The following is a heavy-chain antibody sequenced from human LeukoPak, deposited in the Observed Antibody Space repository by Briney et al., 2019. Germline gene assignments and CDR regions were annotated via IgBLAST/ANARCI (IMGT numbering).Heavy chain of an antibody. CDR2: IYYSGST. CDR3: AREAGWQWLSANYFDY. V-gene: IGHV4-59*08. CDR1: GGSISSYY. D-gene: IGHD6-19*01. J-gene: IGHJ4*02. Sequence: PSETLSLTCTVSGGSISSYYWSWIRQPPGKGLEWIGYIYYSGSTNYNPSLKSRVTISVDTSKNQFSLKLSSVTAADTAVYFCAREAGWQWLSANYFDYWGQGTLVTVSS.